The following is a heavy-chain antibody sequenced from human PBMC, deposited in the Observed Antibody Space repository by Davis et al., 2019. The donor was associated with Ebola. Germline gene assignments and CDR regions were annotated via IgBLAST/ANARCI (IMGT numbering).Heavy chain of an antibody. CDR2: ISSSGSTI. CDR1: GFTFSSYG. CDR3: AREVGIAVAGTRIPPS. J-gene: IGHJ5*02. Sequence: GESLKISCAASGFTFSSYGMHWVRQAPGKGLEWVSYISSSGSTIYYADSVKGRFTISRDNAKNSLYLQMNSLRAEDTVVYYCAREVGIAVAGTRIPPSWGQGTLVTVSS. D-gene: IGHD6-19*01. V-gene: IGHV3-48*04.